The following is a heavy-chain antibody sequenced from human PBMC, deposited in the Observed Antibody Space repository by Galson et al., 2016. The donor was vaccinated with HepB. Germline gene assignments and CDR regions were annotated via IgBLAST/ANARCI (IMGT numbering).Heavy chain of an antibody. Sequence: QSGAEVKKPGESLKISCRGSGYSFPSYWIGWVRQMPGKGLEWMGIIYPHDSDTRYSPPFQGHVTISADKSINTAYLQWRSLEASDTAIYFCMRGLEMASIRHGVDVWGQGTTVTVSS. CDR1: GYSFPSYW. D-gene: IGHD5-24*01. V-gene: IGHV5-51*01. CDR2: IYPHDSDT. J-gene: IGHJ6*02. CDR3: MRGLEMASIRHGVDV.